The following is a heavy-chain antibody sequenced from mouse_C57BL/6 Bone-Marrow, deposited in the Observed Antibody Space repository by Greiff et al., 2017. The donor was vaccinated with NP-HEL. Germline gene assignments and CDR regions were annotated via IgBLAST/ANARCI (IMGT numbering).Heavy chain of an antibody. CDR3: ARRHYYGSSFGY. Sequence: VQRVESGAELARPGASVKLSCKASGYTFTSYGISWVKQRTGQGLEWIGEIYPRSGNTYYNEKFKGKATLTADKSSSTAYMELRSLTSEDSAVYFCARRHYYGSSFGYWGQGTTLTVSS. D-gene: IGHD1-1*01. CDR2: IYPRSGNT. V-gene: IGHV1-81*01. CDR1: GYTFTSYG. J-gene: IGHJ2*01.